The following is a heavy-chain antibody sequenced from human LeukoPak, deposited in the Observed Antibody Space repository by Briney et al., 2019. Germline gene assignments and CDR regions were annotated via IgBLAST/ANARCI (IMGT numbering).Heavy chain of an antibody. Sequence: SETLSLTCTVSGGSISTYYWSWIRQPPGKGLEWIGCIYYTGSTNYNPSLKSRVTISVDTSKNQFSLKLSSVTAADTAVYYCARGLSWAPYYFDYWGQGTLVTVSS. V-gene: IGHV4-59*01. CDR3: ARGLSWAPYYFDY. D-gene: IGHD6-13*01. CDR1: GGSISTYY. J-gene: IGHJ4*02. CDR2: IYYTGST.